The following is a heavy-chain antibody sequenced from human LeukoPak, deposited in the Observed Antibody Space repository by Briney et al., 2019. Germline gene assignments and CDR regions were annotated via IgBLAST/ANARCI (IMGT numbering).Heavy chain of an antibody. CDR1: GYTFTSYG. CDR2: ISASNGNT. V-gene: IGHV1-18*01. D-gene: IGHD3-3*01. Sequence: ASVKVSCKASGYTFTSYGISWLRQPPGQGLEWLGWISASNGNTNYAQKLQGRVTMTTDTSTSTAYMELMSLRSDDTAVYYCARDSTIFGVAKSITPYNWFDPWGQGTLVTVSS. CDR3: ARDSTIFGVAKSITPYNWFDP. J-gene: IGHJ5*02.